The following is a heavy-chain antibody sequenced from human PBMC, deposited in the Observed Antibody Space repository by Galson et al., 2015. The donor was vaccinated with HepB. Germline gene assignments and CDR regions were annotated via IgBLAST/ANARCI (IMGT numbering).Heavy chain of an antibody. Sequence: QSGAEVKESGASVTVSCEASGYTFTSDGIRWVRQAPGQGRAWMGWMSAYNGNTNYAQKLQGRVTMTTDTSTSPAYMELRSLRSDDTAVYYCARDSGYSYANLFHPWGQGTLVTVSS. V-gene: IGHV1-18*01. CDR1: GYTFTSDG. CDR2: MSAYNGNT. J-gene: IGHJ5*02. CDR3: ARDSGYSYANLFHP. D-gene: IGHD5-18*01.